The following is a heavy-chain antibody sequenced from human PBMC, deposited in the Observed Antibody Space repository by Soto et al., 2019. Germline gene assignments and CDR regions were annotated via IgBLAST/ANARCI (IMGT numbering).Heavy chain of an antibody. CDR2: IWYDGSNK. J-gene: IGHJ3*02. D-gene: IGHD4-17*01. CDR3: ARDLSGDYGALDT. CDR1: GFTFRSYG. Sequence: GGSLRLSCAPSGFTFRSYGMLWARQAPGKGLEWVAVIWYDGSNKVYADSVKGRFTISRDNSKNTLDLQMNSLRAEDTAVYYCARDLSGDYGALDTWGQGTMVTVSS. V-gene: IGHV3-33*01.